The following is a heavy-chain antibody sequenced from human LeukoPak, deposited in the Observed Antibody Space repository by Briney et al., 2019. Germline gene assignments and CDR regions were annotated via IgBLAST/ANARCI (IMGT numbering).Heavy chain of an antibody. CDR3: ARVAFTVTNSAFAI. D-gene: IGHD4-17*01. V-gene: IGHV3-21*01. CDR2: ISSSRSYI. Sequence: PGGSLRLSCAASGFTFSSYSFNWVRPAPGKGLEWVSSISSSRSYIFYADSVKGRFTISRDNSKNSLYLQMSSLRAEDTAVYYCARVAFTVTNSAFAIWGQGTMVTVSS. CDR1: GFTFSSYS. J-gene: IGHJ3*02.